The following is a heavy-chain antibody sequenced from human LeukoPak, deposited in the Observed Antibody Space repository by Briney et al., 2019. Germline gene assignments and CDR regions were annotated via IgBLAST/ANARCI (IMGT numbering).Heavy chain of an antibody. Sequence: GGSLRLSCAASGFTFSSYGMHWVRQAPGKGLEWVAVISYDGSNKYYADSVKGRFTISRDNSKNTLYLQMNSLRAEDTAVYYCARETYYYGSGSYYADYWGQGTLVTVSS. CDR3: ARETYYYGSGSYYADY. J-gene: IGHJ4*02. D-gene: IGHD3-10*01. CDR2: ISYDGSNK. V-gene: IGHV3-30*03. CDR1: GFTFSSYG.